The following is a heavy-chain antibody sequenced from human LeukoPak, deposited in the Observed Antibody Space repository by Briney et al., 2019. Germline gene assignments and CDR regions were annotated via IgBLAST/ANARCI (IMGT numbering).Heavy chain of an antibody. CDR3: AKLITIGSYYFDY. J-gene: IGHJ4*02. CDR2: ISGSGGST. CDR1: GFTFSSYA. Sequence: GGSLRLSCAASGFTFSSYAMSWVRQAPGKGLEWVSAISGSGGSTYYADSVKGRFTISRDNSKDTLYLQMNSLRAEDTAVYYCAKLITIGSYYFDYWGQGTLVTVSS. D-gene: IGHD3-3*01. V-gene: IGHV3-23*01.